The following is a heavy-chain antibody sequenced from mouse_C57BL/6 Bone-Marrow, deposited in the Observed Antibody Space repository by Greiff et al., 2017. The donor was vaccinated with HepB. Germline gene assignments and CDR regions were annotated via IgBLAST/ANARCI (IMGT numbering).Heavy chain of an antibody. CDR3: AMTGGSSTFDY. D-gene: IGHD1-1*01. CDR2: INPNNGGT. CDR1: GYTFTDYY. V-gene: IGHV1-26*01. J-gene: IGHJ2*01. Sequence: EVQLQQSGPELVKPGASVKISCKASGYTFTDYYMNWVKQSHGKSLEWIGDINPNNGGTSYNQKFKGKATLTVDKSSSTAYMELRSLTSEDSAVYYCAMTGGSSTFDYWGQGTTLTVSS.